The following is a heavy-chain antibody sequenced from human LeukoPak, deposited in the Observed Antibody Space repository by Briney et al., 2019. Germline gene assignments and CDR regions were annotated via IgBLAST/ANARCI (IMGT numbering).Heavy chain of an antibody. CDR1: GFTFSSYA. V-gene: IGHV3-30-3*01. Sequence: GGSLRLSCAASGFTFSSYAMHWVRQAPGKGLEWVAVISYDGSNKYYADFVKGRFTISRDNSKNTLYLQMNSLRAEDTAVYYCAGGKMVRGVMSDGGGWFDPWGQGTLVTVSS. CDR3: AGGKMVRGVMSDGGGWFDP. D-gene: IGHD3-10*01. J-gene: IGHJ5*02. CDR2: ISYDGSNK.